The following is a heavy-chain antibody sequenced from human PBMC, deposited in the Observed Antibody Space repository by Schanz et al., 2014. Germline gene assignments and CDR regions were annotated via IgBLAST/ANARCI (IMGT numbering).Heavy chain of an antibody. V-gene: IGHV3-30*02. CDR2: IAYDGSRK. Sequence: VQVVESGGGFVQPGGSLRLSCAASGFTFSAFGMHWVRQAPGKGLDWVAFIAYDGSRKYYGDSVRGRFTISRDDAKNSLYLQMNSLRAEDTALYYCAKDRQNRVNRVGYYYGMDVWGQGTAVTVSS. CDR3: AKDRQNRVNRVGYYYGMDV. CDR1: GFTFSAFG. D-gene: IGHD3-16*01. J-gene: IGHJ6*02.